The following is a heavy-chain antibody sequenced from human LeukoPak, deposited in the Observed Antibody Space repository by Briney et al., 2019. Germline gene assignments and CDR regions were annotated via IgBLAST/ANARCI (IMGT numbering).Heavy chain of an antibody. CDR1: GFTFSSYT. CDR2: ITTGGPNT. D-gene: IGHD7-27*01. Sequence: PGGSLRLSCTASGFTFSSYTMSWVRQAPGKGPKWVSTITTGGPNTYYADSVKGRFTVSRDDSKNTLYLQMNSLRAEDTAVYYCAKDGGLWVSAHWGDSWGRGTLVTVSS. J-gene: IGHJ4*02. CDR3: AKDGGLWVSAHWGDS. V-gene: IGHV3-23*01.